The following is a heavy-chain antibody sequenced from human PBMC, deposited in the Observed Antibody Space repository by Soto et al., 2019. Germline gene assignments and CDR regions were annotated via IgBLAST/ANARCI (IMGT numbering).Heavy chain of an antibody. V-gene: IGHV4-59*01. D-gene: IGHD2-15*01. CDR3: AREVFSCYPDAFDI. CDR2: IYYSGST. Sequence: QVQLQESGPGLVKPSETLSLTCTVSGGSISSYYWSWLRQPPGKGLEWIGYIYYSGSTNYNPSLKSRVTLSVDTPKNQFSLKLSSVTAADTAVYYCAREVFSCYPDAFDIWGQGTMVTVSS. J-gene: IGHJ3*02. CDR1: GGSISSYY.